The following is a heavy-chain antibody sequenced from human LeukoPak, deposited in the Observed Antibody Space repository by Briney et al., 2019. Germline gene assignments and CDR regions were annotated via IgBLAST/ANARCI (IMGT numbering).Heavy chain of an antibody. Sequence: ASVKVSCKASGYTFIGDYMHWVRQAPGQGLEWMGWINPNSGGTNYAQKFQGRVTMTRDTSISTAYMELSSLRSEDTAVYYCARGHSAYYRRVGNWFDPWGQGTLVTVSS. CDR2: INPNSGGT. CDR3: ARGHSAYYRRVGNWFDP. CDR1: GYTFIGDY. J-gene: IGHJ5*02. V-gene: IGHV1-2*02. D-gene: IGHD3-22*01.